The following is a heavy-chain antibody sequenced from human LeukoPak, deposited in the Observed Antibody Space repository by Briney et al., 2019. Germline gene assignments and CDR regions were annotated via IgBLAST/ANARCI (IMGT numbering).Heavy chain of an antibody. V-gene: IGHV4-4*02. CDR3: ARDYNWFDS. CDR1: GGSISSNYW. CDR2: IYHSGST. Sequence: SETLSLTCAVSGGSISSNYWWSWVRQPPGKGLEWIGEIYHSGSTNYNPSLKSRVIISVDKSKNQFSLMLSSVTAADTAVYYYARDYNWFDSWGQGTLVTVSS. J-gene: IGHJ5*01.